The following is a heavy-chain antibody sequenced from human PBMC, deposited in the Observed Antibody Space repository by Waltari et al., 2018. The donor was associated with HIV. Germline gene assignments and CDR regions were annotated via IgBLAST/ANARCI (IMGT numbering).Heavy chain of an antibody. D-gene: IGHD6-13*01. J-gene: IGHJ4*02. CDR1: GYPFTDYY. Sequence: EVHLVQSGPEVKKPGATVKISCTVSGYPFTDYYIHWVREAPGKGLEWMGLVDPEDGETVYAEKFQGRLTISADTSAATVSFELTGLRSDDTAIYYCASLAAAVYFDAWGQGTPLSVSS. V-gene: IGHV1-69-2*01. CDR3: ASLAAAVYFDA. CDR2: VDPEDGET.